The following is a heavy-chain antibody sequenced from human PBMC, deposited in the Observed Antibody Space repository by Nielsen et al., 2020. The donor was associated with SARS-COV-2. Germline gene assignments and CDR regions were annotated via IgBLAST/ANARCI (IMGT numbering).Heavy chain of an antibody. J-gene: IGHJ6*03. Sequence: SETLSLTCTVSGGSISNGHYYWSWIRQLPGKGLEWLGYISYSGNTYYNPSLKSRVAISVDTSKNQFSLKLGFVTAADTAVYYCARGPGTAYYFMDVWGKGTTVTVYS. D-gene: IGHD1-7*01. CDR2: ISYSGNT. CDR3: ARGPGTAYYFMDV. CDR1: GGSISNGHYY. V-gene: IGHV4-61*01.